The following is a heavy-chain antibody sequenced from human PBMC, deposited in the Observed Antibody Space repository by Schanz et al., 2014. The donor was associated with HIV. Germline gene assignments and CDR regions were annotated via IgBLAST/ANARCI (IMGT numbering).Heavy chain of an antibody. CDR3: ARGDFGGNSVDY. J-gene: IGHJ4*01. V-gene: IGHV4-34*02. Sequence: QVQLQEWGAGLLKPSETLSLTCGVSGGSLSASYWTWIRQTPGKGLEWIGYIYYSGNTYYNPSLKSRLTMSVDTSKKQFSLKLSSVTAADTAVYFCARGDFGGNSVDYWGHGNLVTVSA. D-gene: IGHD2-21*02. CDR1: GGSLSASY. CDR2: IYYSGNT.